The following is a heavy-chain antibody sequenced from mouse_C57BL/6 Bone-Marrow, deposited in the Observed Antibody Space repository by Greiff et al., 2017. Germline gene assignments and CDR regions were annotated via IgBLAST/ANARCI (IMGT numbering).Heavy chain of an antibody. V-gene: IGHV1-62-2*01. J-gene: IGHJ1*03. D-gene: IGHD1-1*01. CDR1: GYTFPEYT. Sequence: QVQLQQSGAELVKPGASVKLSCKASGYTFPEYTIHWVKQRSGQGLEWIGWFYPGSGSIKYNEKFQDKATLTVDKSSSTAYMELRSLTSEDSAVSFCARHEGQLRGWYFEVWGTGTTVTVSS. CDR3: ARHEGQLRGWYFEV. CDR2: FYPGSGSI.